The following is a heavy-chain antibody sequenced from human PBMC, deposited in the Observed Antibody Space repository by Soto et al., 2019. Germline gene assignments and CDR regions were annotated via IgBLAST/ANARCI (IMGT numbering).Heavy chain of an antibody. J-gene: IGHJ6*02. CDR3: AREYYDFWSGYYRDGMDV. CDR1: GYTFTSYD. CDR2: MNPNSGNT. V-gene: IGHV1-8*01. Sequence: ASVKVSCKASGYTFTSYDINWVRQATGQGLEWMGWMNPNSGNTGYAQKFQGRVTMTRNTSISTAYMELSSLRSEDTAVYYCAREYYDFWSGYYRDGMDVWGQGTTVTLSS. D-gene: IGHD3-3*01.